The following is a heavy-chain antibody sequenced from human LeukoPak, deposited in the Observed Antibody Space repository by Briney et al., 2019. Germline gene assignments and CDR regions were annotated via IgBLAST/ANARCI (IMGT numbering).Heavy chain of an antibody. Sequence: SDTLSLTCTVSGPSHNSGGYHWNWIRQPPGKEPEWVGYIYYSGSTNYNRSLQSRVTISVDTSKNQFSLKLTSVTAADTAVYYWAREGWDLWGRGTLVTVSS. D-gene: IGHD2-15*01. J-gene: IGHJ2*01. CDR3: AREGWDL. CDR1: GPSHNSGGYH. V-gene: IGHV4-61*08. CDR2: IYYSGST.